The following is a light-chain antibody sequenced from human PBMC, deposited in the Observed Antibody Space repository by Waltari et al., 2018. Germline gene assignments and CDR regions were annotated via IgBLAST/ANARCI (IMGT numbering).Light chain of an antibody. CDR1: QSVSSR. CDR2: DTS. V-gene: IGKV3-15*01. CDR3: QQYDNWPPYT. Sequence: SPGERATLSCRASQSVSSRLAWYQQKPGQAPRLLIYDTSRRATGIPARFTGSGSGTEYTLTIGSLQSEDFAIYYCQQYDNWPPYTFGQGTKLESK. J-gene: IGKJ2*01.